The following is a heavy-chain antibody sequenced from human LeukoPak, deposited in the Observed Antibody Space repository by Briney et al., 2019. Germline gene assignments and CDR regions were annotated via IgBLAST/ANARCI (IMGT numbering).Heavy chain of an antibody. CDR1: GFTFSRYS. CDR3: AKNIGGFDY. V-gene: IGHV3-20*04. D-gene: IGHD4-23*01. J-gene: IGHJ4*02. CDR2: LSWNGGNT. Sequence: GGSLRLSCAASGFTFSRYSMNWVCQAPGKGLEWVSGLSWNGGNTAYGDSVKGRFTISRDNAKNSLYLQMNSLRAEDTAVYYCAKNIGGFDYWGQGTLVTVSS.